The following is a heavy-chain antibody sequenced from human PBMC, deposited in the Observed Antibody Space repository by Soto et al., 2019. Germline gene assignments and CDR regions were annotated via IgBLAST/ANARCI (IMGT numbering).Heavy chain of an antibody. D-gene: IGHD1-7*01. Sequence: LRLSCAASGFTFSSYGMHWIRQAPGKGLEWVAVIWYDGSNKYYADSVKGRFTISRDNSKNTLYLQMNSLRAEDTAVYYCARDPDWNYGIDYWGQGTLVTVSS. CDR3: ARDPDWNYGIDY. CDR2: IWYDGSNK. V-gene: IGHV3-33*01. J-gene: IGHJ4*02. CDR1: GFTFSSYG.